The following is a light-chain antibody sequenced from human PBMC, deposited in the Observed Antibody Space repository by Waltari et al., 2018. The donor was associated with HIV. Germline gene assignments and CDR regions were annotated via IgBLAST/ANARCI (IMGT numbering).Light chain of an antibody. CDR3: QQYYRSPIT. J-gene: IGKJ5*01. Sequence: DIVLTQSPDSLAVSLGERATILCKSSRSVLYSSNNKNDLAWYQQKPGQPPKLLIYGASTRESGVPDRFSGSGSGTDFTLSISGLQAEDVAVYYCQQYYRSPITFGQGTRLEI. V-gene: IGKV4-1*01. CDR2: GAS. CDR1: RSVLYSSNNKND.